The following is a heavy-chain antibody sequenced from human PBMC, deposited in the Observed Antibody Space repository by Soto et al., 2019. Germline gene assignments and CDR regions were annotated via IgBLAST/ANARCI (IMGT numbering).Heavy chain of an antibody. CDR1: GGTFSSHV. J-gene: IGHJ6*02. D-gene: IGHD3-22*01. CDR3: AAFDRSDYGYYYAMDV. CDR2: IIPPFGTA. V-gene: IGHV1-69*06. Sequence: QVQLVQSGAEVKKPGSSVKVSCKASGGTFSSHVINWVRQAPGQELQWMGSIIPPFGTANYAQNFQGRVTITADKSTSIAYMELSSLRSEDTAVYYCAAFDRSDYGYYYAMDVWGQGTTVTVSS.